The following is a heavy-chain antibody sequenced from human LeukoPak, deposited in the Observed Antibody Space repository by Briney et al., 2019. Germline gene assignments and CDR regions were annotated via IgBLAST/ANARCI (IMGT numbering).Heavy chain of an antibody. D-gene: IGHD4/OR15-4a*01. CDR2: INHSGST. CDR3: ARRIDSLATIDS. J-gene: IGHJ5*01. Sequence: SETLSLTCAVYGGSFSGYYWSWIRQPPGKGLEWIGEINHSGSTNYNPSLKSRVTISVDTSKNQFSLKLTSVTAADTAVYFCARRIDSLATIDSWGQGTLVTVSS. CDR1: GGSFSGYY. V-gene: IGHV4-34*01.